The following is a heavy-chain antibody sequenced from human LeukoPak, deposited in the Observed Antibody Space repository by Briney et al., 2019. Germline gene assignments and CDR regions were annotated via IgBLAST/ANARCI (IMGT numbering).Heavy chain of an antibody. CDR3: AKGGTADLAYIDD. Sequence: GGSLRLSCAAAGFTFSSYAMSWVRQAPGKGLELVSIVTGTGSSTNYADSVRGRFTISRDNSKTTLYLQMNSLRAEDTATYCCAKGGTADLAYIDDWGQGALVTVSS. V-gene: IGHV3-23*01. CDR2: VTGTGSST. D-gene: IGHD1/OR15-1a*01. CDR1: GFTFSSYA. J-gene: IGHJ4*02.